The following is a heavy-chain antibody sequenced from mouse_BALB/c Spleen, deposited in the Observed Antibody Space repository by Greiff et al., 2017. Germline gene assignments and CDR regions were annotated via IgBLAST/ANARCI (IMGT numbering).Heavy chain of an antibody. CDR2: IWSGGST. CDR3: ARNWLYEGYYWFAY. V-gene: IGHV2-2*02. D-gene: IGHD2-3*01. CDR1: GFSLTSYG. Sequence: VKLLESGPGLVQPSQSLSITCTVSGFSLTSYGVHWVRQSPGKGLEWLGVIWSGGSTDYDAAFISRLSISKDNSKNQVFFKMNSLQANDTAIYYCARNWLYEGYYWFAYWGQGTLVTVSA. J-gene: IGHJ3*01.